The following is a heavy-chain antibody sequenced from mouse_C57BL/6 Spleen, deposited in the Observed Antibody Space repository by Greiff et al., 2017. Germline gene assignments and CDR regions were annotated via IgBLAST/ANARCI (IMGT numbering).Heavy chain of an antibody. J-gene: IGHJ1*03. CDR3: ARSGIITTVVAQGYFDV. D-gene: IGHD1-1*01. CDR2: IYPGDGDT. V-gene: IGHV1-82*01. CDR1: GYAFSSSW. Sequence: QVQLQQSGPELVKPGASVKISCKASGYAFSSSWMNWVKQRPGKGLEWIGRIYPGDGDTNYNGKFKGKATLTADKSSSTACMQLSSLPSEDSAVYFCARSGIITTVVAQGYFDVWGTGTTVTVSS.